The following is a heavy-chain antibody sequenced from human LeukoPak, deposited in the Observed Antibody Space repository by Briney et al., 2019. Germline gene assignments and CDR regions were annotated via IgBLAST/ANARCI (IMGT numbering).Heavy chain of an antibody. D-gene: IGHD3-22*01. V-gene: IGHV3-23*01. CDR3: AKDRESITMIVVVSQTYYFDY. J-gene: IGHJ4*02. CDR2: ISGSGGST. CDR1: GFTFSSYA. Sequence: GGSLSLSCAASGFTFSSYAMSWVRQAPGKGLEWVSAISGSGGSTYYADSVKGRFTISRDNSKNTLYLQMNSLRAEDTAVYYCAKDRESITMIVVVSQTYYFDYWGQGTLVTVSS.